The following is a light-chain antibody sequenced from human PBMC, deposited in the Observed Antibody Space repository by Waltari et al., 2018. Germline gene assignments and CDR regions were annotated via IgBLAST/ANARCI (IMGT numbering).Light chain of an antibody. J-gene: IGKJ1*01. Sequence: EIGMPQSPNPLSVYPEEIPTLPCRAGQSVRINLALYQHKPGQAPRLLIYGASTRATGIPARFSGSGSGTEFTLTISSLQSEDFAVYYCQQYNNWPRWTFGQGTKVEIK. V-gene: IGKV3-15*01. CDR2: GAS. CDR1: QSVRIN. CDR3: QQYNNWPRWT.